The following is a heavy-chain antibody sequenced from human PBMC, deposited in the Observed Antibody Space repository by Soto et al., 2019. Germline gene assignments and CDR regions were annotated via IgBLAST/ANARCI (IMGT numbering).Heavy chain of an antibody. Sequence: SETLSLTCAVYGGSFSGYYWSWIRQPPGKGLEWIGEINHSGSTNYNPSLKSRVTISVDTSKNQFSLKLSSVTAADTAVYYCARELSSSSGGFDPWGQGTLVTVSS. CDR2: INHSGST. J-gene: IGHJ5*02. CDR1: GGSFSGYY. D-gene: IGHD6-6*01. V-gene: IGHV4-34*01. CDR3: ARELSSSSGGFDP.